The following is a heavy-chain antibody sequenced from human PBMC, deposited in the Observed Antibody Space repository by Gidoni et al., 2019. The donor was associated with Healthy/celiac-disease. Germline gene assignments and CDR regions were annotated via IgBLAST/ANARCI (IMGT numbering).Heavy chain of an antibody. CDR1: GYTFPGYY. CDR2: IKPNSGGT. J-gene: IGHJ5*02. V-gene: IGHV1-2*04. Sequence: QVHLVQSGAEVKKPGASVKVSCKASGYTFPGYYMHSVRQAPGQGLVWMGWIKPNSGGTNYAQKFQGWVTMTRDTSISAAYMELSRLRSDDTAGYYCARGVDGDLISWCDTWGQGTLVTVS. CDR3: ARGVDGDLISWCDT. D-gene: IGHD4-17*01.